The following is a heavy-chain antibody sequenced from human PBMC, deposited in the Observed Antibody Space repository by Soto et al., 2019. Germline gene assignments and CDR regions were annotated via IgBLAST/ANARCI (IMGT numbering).Heavy chain of an antibody. CDR3: ATYCTSTNCYRRALDP. J-gene: IGHJ5*02. Sequence: SETLALTCSVSGGSIGSSRYYWCWIRQPPGKGLEWIGNIYYSGSTDYNPSLKSRVTISVDTSKNQFSLKLTSVTAADTAVYYCATYCTSTNCYRRALDPWGQGTLVTVSS. CDR1: GGSIGSSRYY. V-gene: IGHV4-39*01. D-gene: IGHD2-2*01. CDR2: IYYSGST.